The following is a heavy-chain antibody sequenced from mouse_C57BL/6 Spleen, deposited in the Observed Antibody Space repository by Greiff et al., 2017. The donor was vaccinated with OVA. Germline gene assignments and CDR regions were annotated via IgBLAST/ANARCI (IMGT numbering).Heavy chain of an antibody. CDR1: GYAFSSSW. D-gene: IGHD1-1*01. V-gene: IGHV1-82*01. Sequence: VQLQQSGPELVKPGASVKISCKASGYAFSSSWMNWVKQRPGKGLEWIGRIYPGDGDTNYNGKFKGKATLTADKSSSTAYMQLSSLTSEDSAVYFCAREYYGSSIYYAMDYWGQGTSVTVSS. CDR3: AREYYGSSIYYAMDY. J-gene: IGHJ4*01. CDR2: IYPGDGDT.